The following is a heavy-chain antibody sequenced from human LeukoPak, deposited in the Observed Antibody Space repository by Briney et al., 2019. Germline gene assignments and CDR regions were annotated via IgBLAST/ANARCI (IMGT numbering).Heavy chain of an antibody. CDR3: ARARLYYDSSGYSYNWFDP. J-gene: IGHJ5*02. V-gene: IGHV3-74*01. CDR1: GFTFSSYW. Sequence: PGGSLRLSCAASGFTFSSYWMHWVRQAPGEGLVWVSRINSDGSSTSYADSVKGRFTISRDNAKNTLYLQMNSLRAEDTAVYYCARARLYYDSSGYSYNWFDPWGQGTLVTVSS. D-gene: IGHD3-22*01. CDR2: INSDGSST.